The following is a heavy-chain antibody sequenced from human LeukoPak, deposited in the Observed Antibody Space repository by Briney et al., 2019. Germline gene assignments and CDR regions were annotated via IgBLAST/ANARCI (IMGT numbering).Heavy chain of an antibody. CDR1: GFTFSSYW. CDR3: ASEVPYGSGSFFHY. Sequence: GGSLRLACAAAGFTFSSYWMSWVRQAPRKGLEWVANIKQDGSEKYYVDSVKGRFTISRHNDKNSLHLEMNSLSAEDTAVYYCASEVPYGSGSFFHYWGQGPLVTVSS. J-gene: IGHJ4*02. CDR2: IKQDGSEK. V-gene: IGHV3-7*01. D-gene: IGHD3-10*01.